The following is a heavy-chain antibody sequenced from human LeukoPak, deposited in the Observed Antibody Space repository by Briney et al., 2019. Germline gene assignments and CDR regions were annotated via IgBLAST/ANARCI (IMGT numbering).Heavy chain of an antibody. CDR3: ARGVMGDRNDYFDY. CDR2: IYYSGST. CDR1: GGSISSGDYY. V-gene: IGHV4-30-4*08. J-gene: IGHJ4*02. Sequence: PSQTLSLTXTVSGGSISSGDYYWSWIRQPPGKGLEWIGYIYYSGSTYYNPSLKSRVTISVDTSKTQFSLQLSSVTAADTAVYYCARGVMGDRNDYFDYWGQGTLVTVSS. D-gene: IGHD3-16*01.